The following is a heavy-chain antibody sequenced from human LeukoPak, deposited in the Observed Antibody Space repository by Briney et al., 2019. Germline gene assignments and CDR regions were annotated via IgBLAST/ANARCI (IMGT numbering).Heavy chain of an antibody. J-gene: IGHJ4*02. CDR1: GGSISSSNW. V-gene: IGHV4-4*02. Sequence: PSETLSLTCAVSGGSISSSNWWSWVRQPPGKGLEWIGEIYHSGSTNYNPSLKSRVTISVDKSKNQFSLKLSSVTAADTAVYYCARGGYYYGSGSYIPLPDYWGQGTLVTVSS. CDR2: IYHSGST. CDR3: ARGGYYYGSGSYIPLPDY. D-gene: IGHD3-10*01.